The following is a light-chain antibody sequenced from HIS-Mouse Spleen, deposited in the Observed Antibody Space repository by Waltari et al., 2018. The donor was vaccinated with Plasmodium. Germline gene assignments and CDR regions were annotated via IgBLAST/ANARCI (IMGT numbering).Light chain of an antibody. Sequence: DLGMTMSPLSLPVPPGEPASIPCRSSQSLLHSNGYKYLDWYLQKPGQSQQLLIYLGSNRASGVPDRFSGSGSGTDFTLKISRVEAEDVGVYYCMQALQTPRYTFGQGTKLEIK. CDR3: MQALQTPRYT. J-gene: IGKJ2*01. V-gene: IGKV2-28*01. CDR2: LGS. CDR1: QSLLHSNGYKY.